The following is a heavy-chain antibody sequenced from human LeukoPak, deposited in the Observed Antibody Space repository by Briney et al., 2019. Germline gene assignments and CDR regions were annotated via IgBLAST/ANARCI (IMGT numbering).Heavy chain of an antibody. CDR2: ISSSSSTI. CDR3: ARVGPLWFGELFTPLPYYYYGMDV. CDR1: GFTFSSYS. J-gene: IGHJ6*02. Sequence: GGPLRLSCEASGFTFSSYSMNWVRQAPGKGLEWVSYISSSSSTIYYADSVKGRFTISRDNAKNSLYLQMNSLRDEDTAVYYCARVGPLWFGELFTPLPYYYYGMDVWGQGTTVTVSS. V-gene: IGHV3-48*02. D-gene: IGHD3-10*01.